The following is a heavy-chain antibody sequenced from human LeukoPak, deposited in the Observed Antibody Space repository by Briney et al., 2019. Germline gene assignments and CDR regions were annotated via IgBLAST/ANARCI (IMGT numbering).Heavy chain of an antibody. D-gene: IGHD1-26*01. V-gene: IGHV4-34*01. Sequence: PSETLSLTCAVYGGSFSGYYWSWIRQPPGKGLEWIGEINHSGSTNYNPSLKSRVTISVDTSKNQFSLKLSSVTAADTAVYYCAREGDLLFDYWGQGTLVTVSS. J-gene: IGHJ4*02. CDR3: AREGDLLFDY. CDR2: INHSGST. CDR1: GGSFSGYY.